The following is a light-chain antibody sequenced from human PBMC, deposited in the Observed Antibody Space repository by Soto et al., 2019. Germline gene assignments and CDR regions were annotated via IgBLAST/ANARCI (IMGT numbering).Light chain of an antibody. CDR2: AAS. J-gene: IGKJ1*01. Sequence: DIQMTQSPSSLSASVEDRVIITCRASPGISNHLNWYQQKHGKAPKLLIFAASSLQSGVPSRFSGSRSGPDFTLTISSLQPEDFATYYCQHSYSSPTTFGQGTKVAIK. CDR1: PGISNH. CDR3: QHSYSSPTT. V-gene: IGKV1-39*01.